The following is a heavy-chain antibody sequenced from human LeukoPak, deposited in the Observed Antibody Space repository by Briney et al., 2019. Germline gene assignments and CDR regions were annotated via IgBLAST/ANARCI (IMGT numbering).Heavy chain of an antibody. CDR1: GFTFNDYG. Sequence: GGSLRLSCAASGFTFNDYGIHWVRQAPGKGLEWVSAISGSGGSTYYADSVKGRFTISRDNSKNTLYLQMNSLRAEDTAVYYCPNAVAGTESPFDYWGQGTLVTVSS. V-gene: IGHV3-23*01. D-gene: IGHD6-19*01. CDR2: ISGSGGST. CDR3: PNAVAGTESPFDY. J-gene: IGHJ4*02.